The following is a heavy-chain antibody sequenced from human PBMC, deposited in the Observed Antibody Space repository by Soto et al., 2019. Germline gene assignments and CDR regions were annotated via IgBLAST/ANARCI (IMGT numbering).Heavy chain of an antibody. CDR3: AHRLSWFDP. CDR1: GFSLSTSGVG. J-gene: IGHJ5*02. V-gene: IGHV2-5*02. Sequence: QITLKESGPTLVKPTQTLTLTCTFSGFSLSTSGVGVGWIRQPPGKALEWLALIYWDDDERYSPSLKSRLTXXKDTSKNQVVLTMTNLDAVDTASYYCAHRLSWFDPWGQGTLVTVSS. CDR2: IYWDDDE.